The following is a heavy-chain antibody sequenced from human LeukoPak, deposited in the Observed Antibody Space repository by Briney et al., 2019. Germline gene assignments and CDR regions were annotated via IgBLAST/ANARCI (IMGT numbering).Heavy chain of an antibody. CDR2: ISGSGGST. Sequence: ETLSLTCAVYGGSFSGYYWSWIRQPPGKGLEWVSAISGSGGSTYYADSVKGRFTISRDNSKNTLYLQMNSLRAEDTAVYYCAKGRGDCSSTSCYRAAFDIWGQGTMVTVSS. CDR3: AKGRGDCSSTSCYRAAFDI. J-gene: IGHJ3*02. D-gene: IGHD2-2*02. V-gene: IGHV3-23*01. CDR1: GGSFSGYY.